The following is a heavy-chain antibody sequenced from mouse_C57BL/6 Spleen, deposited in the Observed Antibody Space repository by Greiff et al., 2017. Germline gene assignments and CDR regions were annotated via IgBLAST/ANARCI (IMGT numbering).Heavy chain of an antibody. V-gene: IGHV1-19*01. J-gene: IGHJ2*01. CDR3: ARTDYFDY. CDR2: INPYNGGT. CDR1: GYTFTDYY. Sequence: VQLQQSGPVLVKPGASVKMSCTASGYTFTDYYMNWVKQSHGKSLEWIGVINPYNGGTSYNQKFKGKATLTVDKSSSTAYMELNSLTSEDSAVYYCARTDYFDYWGQGTTLTVSS.